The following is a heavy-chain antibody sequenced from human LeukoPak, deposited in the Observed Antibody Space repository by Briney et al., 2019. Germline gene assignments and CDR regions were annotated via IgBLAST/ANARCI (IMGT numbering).Heavy chain of an antibody. Sequence: PGGSLRLSCAASGFTFSSYAMSWVRQAPGKGLEWVSAISGSGGSTYYADSVKGRFTISRDNSKNTLYLQMNSLRAEDTAVYYCAKARGPLIGVNWFDPWDQGPLVTVSS. V-gene: IGHV3-23*01. CDR1: GFTFSSYA. J-gene: IGHJ5*02. CDR3: AKARGPLIGVNWFDP. CDR2: ISGSGGST. D-gene: IGHD3-10*01.